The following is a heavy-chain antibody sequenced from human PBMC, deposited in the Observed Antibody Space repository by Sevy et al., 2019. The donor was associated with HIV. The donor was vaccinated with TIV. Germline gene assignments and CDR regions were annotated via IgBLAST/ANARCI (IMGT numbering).Heavy chain of an antibody. CDR1: GFTFSSYG. CDR2: IWYDGSNK. J-gene: IGHJ4*02. D-gene: IGHD6-19*01. CDR3: ARAGIAVAATDYFDY. Sequence: GGSLRLSCAASGFTFSSYGMHWVRQAPGKGLEWVAVIWYDGSNKYYADSVKGRFTISRDNSKNTLYLQMNSLRVEDTAVYYCARAGIAVAATDYFDYWGQGTLVTVSS. V-gene: IGHV3-33*01.